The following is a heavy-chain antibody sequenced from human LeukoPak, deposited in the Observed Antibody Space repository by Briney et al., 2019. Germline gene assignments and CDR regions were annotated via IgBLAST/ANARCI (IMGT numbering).Heavy chain of an antibody. V-gene: IGHV5-51*01. J-gene: IGHJ4*02. Sequence: GESLKISCKGSGYGFTSYWIGWVRQMPGKGLEWMGIIYPDDSDTRYSPSFQGQVTISADKSISTAYLQWSSLKASDTAVYYCATLLRPGVAAAGLYYFDFWGQGTLVTVSS. CDR3: ATLLRPGVAAAGLYYFDF. D-gene: IGHD6-13*01. CDR2: IYPDDSDT. CDR1: GYGFTSYW.